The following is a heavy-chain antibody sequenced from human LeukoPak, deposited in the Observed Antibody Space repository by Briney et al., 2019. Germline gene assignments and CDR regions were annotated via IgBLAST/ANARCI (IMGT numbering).Heavy chain of an antibody. CDR1: GFTFSSYS. CDR2: ISSSSSTI. Sequence: GGSLRLSCAASGFTFSSYSMNWVRQAPGKGLEWVSYISSSSSTIYYADSVKGRFNISRDNAKNSLYLQMNSLRAEDTAVYYCARVRYFDWLLYSFDYWGQGTLVTVSS. J-gene: IGHJ4*02. CDR3: ARVRYFDWLLYSFDY. D-gene: IGHD3-9*01. V-gene: IGHV3-48*01.